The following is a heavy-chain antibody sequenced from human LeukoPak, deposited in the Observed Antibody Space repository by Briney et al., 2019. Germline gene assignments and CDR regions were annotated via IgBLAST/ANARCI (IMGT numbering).Heavy chain of an antibody. Sequence: GGSLRLSCAASGFTFSSYDMHWVRQATGKGLEWVSAIGTAGDTYYPGSVKGRFTISRDNAKNSLYLQMNSLRAEDTAVYYCAREDIVVVVAANACAFDIWGQGTMVTVSS. V-gene: IGHV3-13*01. J-gene: IGHJ3*02. D-gene: IGHD2-15*01. CDR1: GFTFSSYD. CDR3: AREDIVVVVAANACAFDI. CDR2: IGTAGDT.